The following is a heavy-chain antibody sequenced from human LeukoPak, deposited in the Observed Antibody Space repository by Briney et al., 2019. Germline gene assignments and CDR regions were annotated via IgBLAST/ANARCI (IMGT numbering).Heavy chain of an antibody. CDR2: IIPIFGTA. J-gene: IGHJ4*02. V-gene: IGHV1-69*05. CDR3: AREMATNLDY. D-gene: IGHD5-24*01. CDR1: GYTFTGYY. Sequence: ASVKVSCKASGYTFTGYYMHWVRQAPGQGLEWMGRIIPIFGTANYAQKFQGRVTITTDESTSTAYMELSSLRSEDTAVYYCAREMATNLDYWGQGTLVTVSS.